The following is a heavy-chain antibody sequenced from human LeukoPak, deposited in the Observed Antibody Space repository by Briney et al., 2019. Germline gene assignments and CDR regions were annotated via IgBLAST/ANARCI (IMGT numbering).Heavy chain of an antibody. CDR1: GGTFSSYA. CDR3: AGDRDYGDYCRPSSRYNWFDP. V-gene: IGHV1-69*05. Sequence: SVKVSCKASGGTFSSYAISWVRQAPGQGLEWMGRIIPIFGTANYAQKFQGRVTITTDESTSTAYMELSSLRSEDTAVYYCAGDRDYGDYCRPSSRYNWFDPWGQGTLVTVSS. CDR2: IIPIFGTA. J-gene: IGHJ5*02. D-gene: IGHD4-17*01.